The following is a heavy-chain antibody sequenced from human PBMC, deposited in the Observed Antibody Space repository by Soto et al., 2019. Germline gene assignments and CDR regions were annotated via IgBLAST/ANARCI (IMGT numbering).Heavy chain of an antibody. V-gene: IGHV4-59*08. Sequence: PLETLSLTWTVSGDSISSYYWSWIRQPPGKGLEWIGYIYNSDTNYNASLKSRVTISADTSKNQFSLELRFVTAADTAVYYCARPPSVWGKGTTVTGSS. CDR3: ARPPSV. J-gene: IGHJ6*04. CDR1: GDSISSYY. CDR2: IYNSDT.